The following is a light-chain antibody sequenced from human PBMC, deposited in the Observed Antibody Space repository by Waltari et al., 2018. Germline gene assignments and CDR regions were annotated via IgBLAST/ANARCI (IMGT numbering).Light chain of an antibody. CDR2: KDT. CDR3: QSADSSGTSVV. V-gene: IGLV3-25*03. Sequence: SYALTQPPSVSVSPGQTPRIPCSGAAFPNQQDHWYQQKPGQAPVLVIYKDTERPSGIPERFSGSSSGTTVTLTISGVQAEDEADYYCQSADSSGTSVVFGGGTKLTVL. CDR1: AFPNQQ. J-gene: IGLJ2*01.